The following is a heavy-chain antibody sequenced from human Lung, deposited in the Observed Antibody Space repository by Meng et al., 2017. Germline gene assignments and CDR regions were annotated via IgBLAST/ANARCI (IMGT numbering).Heavy chain of an antibody. Sequence: VQVGGSGGGPVKPGGSLRLSCAASGFTFRSYWMHWVRQAPGKGLVWVSRIRGDGGSIVYADSVKGRFTISRDNAKNTLFLQMNSLRAEDTAVYYCARESGYFEYWGQGILVTVSS. CDR1: GFTFRSYW. J-gene: IGHJ4*02. CDR3: ARESGYFEY. V-gene: IGHV3-74*03. CDR2: IRGDGGSI.